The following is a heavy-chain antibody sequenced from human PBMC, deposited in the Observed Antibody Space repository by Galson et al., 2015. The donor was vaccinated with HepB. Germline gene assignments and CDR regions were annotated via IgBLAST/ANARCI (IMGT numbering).Heavy chain of an antibody. CDR3: ARAGVGATLSAFDI. V-gene: IGHV1-69*13. Sequence: SVKVSCKASGGTFSSYAISWVRQAPGQGLEWMGGIIPIFGTANYAQKFQGRVTITADESTSTAYMELSSLRSEDTAVYYCARAGVGATLSAFDIWGQGTMVTVSS. CDR1: GGTFSSYA. CDR2: IIPIFGTA. J-gene: IGHJ3*02. D-gene: IGHD1-26*01.